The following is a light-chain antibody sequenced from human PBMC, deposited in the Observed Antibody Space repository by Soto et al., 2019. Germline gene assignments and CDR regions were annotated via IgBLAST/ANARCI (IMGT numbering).Light chain of an antibody. CDR1: QSVLYSSNNKNY. J-gene: IGKJ2*01. V-gene: IGKV4-1*01. CDR2: WAS. Sequence: VMTQSPDSLAVSLGERATINCKSSQSVLYSSNNKNYLAWYQQKPGQPPKLLIYWASTRESGVPDRFSGSGSGTDFTLTISSLQAEDVAVYYCQQYYSTPPTFGQGTKLEIK. CDR3: QQYYSTPPT.